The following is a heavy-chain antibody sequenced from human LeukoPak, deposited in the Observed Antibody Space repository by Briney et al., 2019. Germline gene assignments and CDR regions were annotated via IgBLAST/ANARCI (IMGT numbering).Heavy chain of an antibody. CDR2: ITSGSGSNV. D-gene: IGHD6-13*01. Sequence: GGSLRLSCAASGFTFSSHAMSWVRQAPGKGLEWVSAITSGSGSNVYYTDSLKGRFTISRDNSKNTLYLQMNSLRAEDTAVYYCARHGSWSFDYWGQGTLVTVSS. J-gene: IGHJ4*02. V-gene: IGHV3-23*01. CDR1: GFTFSSHA. CDR3: ARHGSWSFDY.